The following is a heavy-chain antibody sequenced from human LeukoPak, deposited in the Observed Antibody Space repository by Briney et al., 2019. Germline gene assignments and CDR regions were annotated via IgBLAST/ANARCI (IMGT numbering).Heavy chain of an antibody. J-gene: IGHJ4*02. CDR3: AKVGAAEFDY. CDR2: ITDSSTST. CDR1: GFTFNNYV. V-gene: IGHV3-23*01. Sequence: GGSLRLSCAASGFTFNNYVMNWVRQAPGKGLEWVSAITDSSTSTYYADSVKGRFTISRHNSKNTLYLQMNSLRAEDTAVYYCAKVGAAEFDYWGQGTLVTVSS. D-gene: IGHD1-26*01.